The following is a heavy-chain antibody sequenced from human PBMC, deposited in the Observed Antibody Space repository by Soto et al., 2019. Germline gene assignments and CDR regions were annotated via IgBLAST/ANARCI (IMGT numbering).Heavy chain of an antibody. D-gene: IGHD6-13*01. CDR2: IIPIFGTA. V-gene: IGHV1-69*05. CDR3: ASLIAAAGPPHSPRYYYGMDG. CDR1: GGTFSSYA. J-gene: IGHJ6*02. Sequence: VQLVQSGAEVKKPGSSVKVSCKASGGTFSSYAISWVRQAPGQGLEWMGGIIPIFGTADYAQKFQGRVTITPDETNRTAYMQLSSLRSEDKAVYYCASLIAAAGPPHSPRYYYGMDGWGPVNRVNVSS.